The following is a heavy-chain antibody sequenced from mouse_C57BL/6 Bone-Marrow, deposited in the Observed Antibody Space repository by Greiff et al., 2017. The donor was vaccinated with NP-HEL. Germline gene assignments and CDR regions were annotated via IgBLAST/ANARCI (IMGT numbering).Heavy chain of an antibody. Sequence: VKLQQPGAELVMPGASVKLSCKASGYTFTSYWMHWVKQRPGQGLEWIGEIDPSDSYTNYNQKFKGKSTLTVDKSSSTAYMQLSSLTSEDSAVYYCAREGLPYAMDYWGQGTSVTVSS. D-gene: IGHD3-1*01. V-gene: IGHV1-69*01. CDR3: AREGLPYAMDY. CDR1: GYTFTSYW. J-gene: IGHJ4*01. CDR2: IDPSDSYT.